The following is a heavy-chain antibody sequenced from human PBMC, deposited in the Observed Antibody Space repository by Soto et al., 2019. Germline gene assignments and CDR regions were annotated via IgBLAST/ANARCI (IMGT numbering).Heavy chain of an antibody. CDR1: GFTFSSYW. D-gene: IGHD3-3*01. J-gene: IGHJ5*02. CDR3: ARHYDFWSGYYVLGYNWFDP. Sequence: GGSLRLSCAASGFTFSSYWMHWVRQAPGKGLVWVSRINSDGSSTSYADSVKGRFTISRDNAKNTLYLQMNSLRAEDTAVYYCARHYDFWSGYYVLGYNWFDPWGQGTLVTVSS. V-gene: IGHV3-74*01. CDR2: INSDGSST.